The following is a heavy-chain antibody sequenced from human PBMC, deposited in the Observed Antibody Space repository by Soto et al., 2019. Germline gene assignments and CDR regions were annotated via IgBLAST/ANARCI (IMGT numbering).Heavy chain of an antibody. V-gene: IGHV1-69*01. Sequence: QVQLVQSGAEVKKPGSSVKVSCKASGGTFSSYAISWVRQAPGQGLEWMGGIIPIFGTANYAQKFQGRVTSTADESTSTAYMELSSLRSEDTAVYYCARDDYGDFGRRYYGMDVWGQGTTVTVSS. CDR1: GGTFSSYA. CDR2: IIPIFGTA. D-gene: IGHD4-17*01. CDR3: ARDDYGDFGRRYYGMDV. J-gene: IGHJ6*02.